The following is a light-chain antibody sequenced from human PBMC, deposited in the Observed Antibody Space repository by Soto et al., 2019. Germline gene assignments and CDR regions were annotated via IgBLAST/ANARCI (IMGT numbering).Light chain of an antibody. CDR2: GAS. V-gene: IGKV3-20*01. CDR1: QSVSSNY. CDR3: QRYGTSLPLT. J-gene: IGKJ4*01. Sequence: EIVLTQSPSTLSLSPGDRATLSCRASQSVSSNYLAWYQQKPGQAPRLLIYGASSRATGIPDRFSGSGSGTDFTLTISRLEPEDFAVYYCQRYGTSLPLTFGGGTKV.